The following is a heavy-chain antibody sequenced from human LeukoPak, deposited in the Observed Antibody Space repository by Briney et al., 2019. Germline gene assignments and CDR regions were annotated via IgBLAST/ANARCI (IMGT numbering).Heavy chain of an antibody. Sequence: PGGPLRLSCAASGLTVSSHAMSWVRQAPGKGLEWVSAISISGGTTYYADSVKGRFTISRDNSRNTLYLQMNSLRVDDTAVYYCAKAFGGAVAGYFDYWGQGTLVTVSS. V-gene: IGHV3-23*01. CDR2: ISISGGTT. J-gene: IGHJ4*02. CDR1: GLTVSSHA. CDR3: AKAFGGAVAGYFDY. D-gene: IGHD6-19*01.